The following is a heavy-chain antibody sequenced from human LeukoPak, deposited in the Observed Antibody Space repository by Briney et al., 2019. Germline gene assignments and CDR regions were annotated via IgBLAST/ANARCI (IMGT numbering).Heavy chain of an antibody. V-gene: IGHV3-33*01. CDR1: GFTFSSYD. CDR3: AREPPGSSRQYYYYGMDV. Sequence: GGSLRLSCAASGFTFSSYDMHWVRQAPGKGLEWVAVIWYDGSNKYYADSVKGRFTISRDNSKNTLYLQMNSLRAEDTAVYYCAREPPGSSRQYYYYGMDVWGQGTTVTVSS. J-gene: IGHJ6*02. CDR2: IWYDGSNK. D-gene: IGHD2-15*01.